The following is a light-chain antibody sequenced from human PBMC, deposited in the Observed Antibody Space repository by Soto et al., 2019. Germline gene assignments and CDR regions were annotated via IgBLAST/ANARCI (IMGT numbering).Light chain of an antibody. Sequence: EIVLTQSPGTLSLSPGERATLSCRASQSVSSSYLAWYQQKPGQAPRLLIYGASSRATGIPDRFSGTGSGTDFTLTISRLEPEDCAVYYCQQYVSSSWTFGQGTKVEIK. CDR3: QQYVSSSWT. CDR1: QSVSSSY. J-gene: IGKJ1*01. V-gene: IGKV3-20*01. CDR2: GAS.